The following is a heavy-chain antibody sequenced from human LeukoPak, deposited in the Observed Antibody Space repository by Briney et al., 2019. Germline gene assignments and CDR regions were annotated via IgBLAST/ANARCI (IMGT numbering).Heavy chain of an antibody. J-gene: IGHJ4*02. D-gene: IGHD5-18*01. CDR2: IFGSGGSP. V-gene: IGHV3-23*01. CDR1: GFTFGSHA. Sequence: PGGSLILSCEASGFTFGSHAMYWVRQAPGKGLEWVAGIFGSGGSPHYADSVKGRFTISRDNPRNTVYLQINSLRDDDTAVYYCGKTTVGYSSGQKPAWPVDFWGQGTLVTVSS. CDR3: GKTTVGYSSGQKPAWPVDF.